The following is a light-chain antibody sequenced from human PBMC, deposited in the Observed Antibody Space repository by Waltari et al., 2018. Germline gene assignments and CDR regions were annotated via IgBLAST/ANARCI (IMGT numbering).Light chain of an antibody. J-gene: IGLJ2*01. CDR1: SSDIGGYNF. Sequence: QSALTQPPSASGSPGQSVPISCTGTSSDIGGYNFVSWYQHHPGRAPKLMIYDVSKRPSGVPDRFSGSKSGNTASLTVSGLQAEDEADYYCSSYAGSNNILFGGGTKLTVL. CDR2: DVS. V-gene: IGLV2-8*01. CDR3: SSYAGSNNIL.